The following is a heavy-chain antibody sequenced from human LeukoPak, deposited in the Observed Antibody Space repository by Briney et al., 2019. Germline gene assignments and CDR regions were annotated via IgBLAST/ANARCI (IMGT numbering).Heavy chain of an antibody. CDR2: ISSSSSTI. J-gene: IGHJ6*02. V-gene: IGHV3-11*04. CDR3: ARGEDSSGWYWGDYYYYGMDV. D-gene: IGHD6-19*01. CDR1: GFTFSDYY. Sequence: GGSLRLSCAASGFTFSDYYMSWIRQAPGKGLEWVSYISSSSSTIYYADSVKGRFTISRDNAKNSLYLQMNSLRAEDTAVYYCARGEDSSGWYWGDYYYYGMDVWGQGTTVTVSS.